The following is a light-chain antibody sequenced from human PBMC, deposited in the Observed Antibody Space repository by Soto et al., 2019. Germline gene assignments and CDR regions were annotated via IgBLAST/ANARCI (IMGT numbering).Light chain of an antibody. Sequence: AIQMTQSPSSLSASVVDRFTITVLASQGIRSELGLYQQKPGKAPKLLIYDASSLESGVPSRFSGSGSGTEFTLTISSLQPDDFATYYCQQYNSYSWTFGQGTKVDIK. CDR3: QQYNSYSWT. CDR2: DAS. J-gene: IGKJ1*01. V-gene: IGKV1-13*02. CDR1: QGIRSE.